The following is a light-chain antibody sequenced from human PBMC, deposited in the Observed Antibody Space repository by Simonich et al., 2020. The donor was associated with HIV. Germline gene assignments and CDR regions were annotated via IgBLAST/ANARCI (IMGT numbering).Light chain of an antibody. Sequence: QAVVTQEPSLTVSPGGTVTLTCGSSTGAVTFGHYPYWFQQKPGQAPRTLTYDTSNKHSWTPALFSGSLLGGKAALTLSGAQPEDEAEYYCLLTYGGARVFGGGTKLTVL. CDR3: LLTYGGARV. CDR1: TGAVTFGHY. J-gene: IGLJ2*01. CDR2: DTS. V-gene: IGLV7-46*01.